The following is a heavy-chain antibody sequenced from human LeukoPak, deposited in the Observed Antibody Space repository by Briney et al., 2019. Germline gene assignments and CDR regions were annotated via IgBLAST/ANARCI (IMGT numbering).Heavy chain of an antibody. D-gene: IGHD3-16*02. Sequence: GESLKISCKGSGYSFTSYWIGWVRQMPGKGPEWMGIIYPGDSDTRYSPSFQGQVTISADKSISTAYLQWSSLKASDTAMYYCARLDMITFGGVIAPYFDYWGQGTLVTVSS. CDR2: IYPGDSDT. CDR1: GYSFTSYW. V-gene: IGHV5-51*01. J-gene: IGHJ4*02. CDR3: ARLDMITFGGVIAPYFDY.